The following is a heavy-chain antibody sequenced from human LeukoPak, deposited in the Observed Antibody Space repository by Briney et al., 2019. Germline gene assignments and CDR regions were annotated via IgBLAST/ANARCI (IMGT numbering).Heavy chain of an antibody. D-gene: IGHD4-17*01. V-gene: IGHV4-59*01. Sequence: SETLSLTCTVSGGSISHYFWSWIRQPPGKALEWIGYIYYSGSTNYNPSLKSRVTISVDTSKNQFSLKLSSVTAADTAVYYCARVKATTIPWFDPWGQGTLVTVSS. CDR1: GGSISHYF. CDR3: ARVKATTIPWFDP. J-gene: IGHJ5*02. CDR2: IYYSGST.